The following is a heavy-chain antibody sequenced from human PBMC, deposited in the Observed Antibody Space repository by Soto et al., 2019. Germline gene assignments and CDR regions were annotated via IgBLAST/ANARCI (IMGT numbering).Heavy chain of an antibody. CDR3: AAGYCSSTSCSWFDY. CDR2: IVAGSDDK. Sequence: ASVKVSCKASGFTFSSYYIHWVRQAPGQRLEWIGWIVAGSDDKKCAQKFQERVTISRDVSTSTVYTELSSLRFEDTAVFYCAAGYCSSTSCSWFDYWGQGNQVTVSS. D-gene: IGHD2-2*01. J-gene: IGHJ4*02. CDR1: GFTFSSYY. V-gene: IGHV1-58*02.